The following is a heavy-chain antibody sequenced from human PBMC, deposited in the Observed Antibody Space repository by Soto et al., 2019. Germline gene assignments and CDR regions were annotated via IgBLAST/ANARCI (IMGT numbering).Heavy chain of an antibody. D-gene: IGHD6-13*01. Sequence: GESMKISCRCSGYTFSNFWIAWVRHLPGKGLEWMGIIYPGDHETRYSPSFHGKVTISADKSINTAYLQWSSLEASDSAFYYCARSPRSSPYFDYWGQGALVTVSS. V-gene: IGHV5-51*01. CDR3: ARSPRSSPYFDY. J-gene: IGHJ4*02. CDR1: GYTFSNFW. CDR2: IYPGDHET.